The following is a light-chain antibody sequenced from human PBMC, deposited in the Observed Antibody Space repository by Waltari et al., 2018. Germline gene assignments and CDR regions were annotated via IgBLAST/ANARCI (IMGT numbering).Light chain of an antibody. CDR1: QSLLFSNGYNY. J-gene: IGKJ3*01. Sequence: DIVMTQSPLSLPVTPGEPATISCRFSQSLLFSNGYNYLDWYVQKPGQSPQLLIYLASNRDSGVPDRFSGSGSGTDFTLKISRVEAEDVGIYYCMQGIQTPRAFGPGTKVDIK. CDR3: MQGIQTPRA. CDR2: LAS. V-gene: IGKV2-28*01.